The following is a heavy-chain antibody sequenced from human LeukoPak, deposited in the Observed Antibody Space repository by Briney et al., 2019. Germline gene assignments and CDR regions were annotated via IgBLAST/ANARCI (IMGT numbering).Heavy chain of an antibody. V-gene: IGHV3-48*04. CDR1: GFTFSSYS. D-gene: IGHD4-17*01. Sequence: GGSLRLSCAASGFTFSSYSMNWVRQAPGKGLEWVSGISWNSGSIGYADSVKGRFTISRDNAKNSLYLQMNSLRAEDTAVYYCAREGSYGDFHPWGQGTLVTVSS. CDR2: ISWNSGSI. CDR3: AREGSYGDFHP. J-gene: IGHJ5*02.